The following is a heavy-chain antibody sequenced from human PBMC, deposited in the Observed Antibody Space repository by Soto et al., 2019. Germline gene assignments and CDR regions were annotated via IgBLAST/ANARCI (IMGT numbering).Heavy chain of an antibody. CDR3: GKARCLLVDQPHYLES. CDR2: ISGSGEIT. J-gene: IGHJ4*02. D-gene: IGHD2-15*01. CDR1: RFPLRSYA. V-gene: IGHV3-23*01. Sequence: PGGSLRRSCSASRFPLRSYAMGWVREAPEKGLEWISVISGSGEITLYTDSVKGRFTISRDFSNNTLSLQMNSQRADDTAIYYCGKARCLLVDQPHYLESWGQGTLVTVSS.